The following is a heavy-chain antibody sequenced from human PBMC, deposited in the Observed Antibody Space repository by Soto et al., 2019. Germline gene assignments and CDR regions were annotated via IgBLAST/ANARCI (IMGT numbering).Heavy chain of an antibody. J-gene: IGHJ5*02. CDR3: ATYDFDGGSNRFDH. D-gene: IGHD3-3*01. CDR2: IYYSGST. V-gene: IGHV4-59*12. Sequence: QVLLQESGPRLVKPSETLSLSCTISGASIRNYFWSWLRQPPGKGLEWIGQIYYSGSTNYNSSLKSRATISIDLSKSQFSLQLTSVTAADTAFDYCATYDFDGGSNRFDHWGQGSLVTVSS. CDR1: GASIRNYF.